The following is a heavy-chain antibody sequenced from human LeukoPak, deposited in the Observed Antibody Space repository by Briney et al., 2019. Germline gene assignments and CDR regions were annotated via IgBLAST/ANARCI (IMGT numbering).Heavy chain of an antibody. Sequence: GGSLRLSCAASGFTFSSYAMHWVRQAPGKGLEWVAVISYDGSNKYYADSVKGRFTISRDNTKNSLYLQMNSLRAEDTAVYYCAKDGGSDPDSFDIWGQGTMVTVSS. CDR3: AKDGGSDPDSFDI. V-gene: IGHV3-30*04. J-gene: IGHJ3*02. CDR1: GFTFSSYA. D-gene: IGHD2-15*01. CDR2: ISYDGSNK.